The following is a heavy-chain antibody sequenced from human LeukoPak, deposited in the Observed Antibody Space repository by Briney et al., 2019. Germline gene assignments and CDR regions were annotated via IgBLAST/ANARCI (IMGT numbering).Heavy chain of an antibody. Sequence: GGSLRLSCAASGFTVSSNYMSWVRQAPGKGLEWVSVIYSGGSTYYADSVKGRFTISRDNSKNTLYLQMNSLRAEDTAVYYCAKERDSSSWYGDGGFDYWGQGTLVTVSS. CDR3: AKERDSSSWYGDGGFDY. CDR2: IYSGGST. V-gene: IGHV3-53*01. D-gene: IGHD6-13*01. J-gene: IGHJ4*02. CDR1: GFTVSSNY.